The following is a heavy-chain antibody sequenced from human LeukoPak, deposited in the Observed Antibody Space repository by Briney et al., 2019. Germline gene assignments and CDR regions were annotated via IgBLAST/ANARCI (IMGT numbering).Heavy chain of an antibody. V-gene: IGHV3-30*02. CDR1: GFTFSSYG. CDR2: IRHDGGKK. Sequence: GGSLRLSCAASGFTFSSYGMHWVRQAPGKGLEWVESIRHDGGKKYYAESMKGRFTISRDKSKNTLYLQMNSLGAEDTAVYYCAKEWYGASDAFDIWGQGTMVTVSS. J-gene: IGHJ3*02. D-gene: IGHD4/OR15-4a*01. CDR3: AKEWYGASDAFDI.